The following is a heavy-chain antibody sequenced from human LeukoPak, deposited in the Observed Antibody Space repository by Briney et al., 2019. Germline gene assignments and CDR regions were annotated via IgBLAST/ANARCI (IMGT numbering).Heavy chain of an antibody. CDR2: INHSGST. J-gene: IGHJ3*02. CDR3: ARSRAGNDFLSAFYAFDI. Sequence: PSETLSLTCAVYGGSFSGYYWSWIRRPPGKGLEWIGEINHSGSTNNNPSLKSRVTVLVDASKNQFSLKLSSVTAADSAVYYCARSRAGNDFLSAFYAFDIWGQGTMVTVSS. D-gene: IGHD3-3*01. CDR1: GGSFSGYY. V-gene: IGHV4-34*01.